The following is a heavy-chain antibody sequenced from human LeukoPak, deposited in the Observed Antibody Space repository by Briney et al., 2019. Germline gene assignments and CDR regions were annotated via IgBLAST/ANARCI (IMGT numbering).Heavy chain of an antibody. J-gene: IGHJ6*03. Sequence: SETLSLTCTVSGGSISSYYWSWIRQPPGKGLEWIGYICYSGSTNYNPSLKSRVTISVDTSKNQFSLKLSSVTAADTAVYYCARSVEGYCSGASCYYYYYYMDVWGKGTTVTVSS. CDR3: ARSVEGYCSGASCYYYYYYMDV. CDR1: GGSISSYY. CDR2: ICYSGST. V-gene: IGHV4-59*01. D-gene: IGHD2-15*01.